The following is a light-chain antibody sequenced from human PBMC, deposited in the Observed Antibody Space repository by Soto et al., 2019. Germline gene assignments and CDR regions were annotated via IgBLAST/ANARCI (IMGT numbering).Light chain of an antibody. CDR2: EVT. V-gene: IGLV2-8*01. Sequence: QSVLTQPPSASGSPGQSVRISCTGTRRDVGGYNYVAWYQQHPGKAPKLMIYEVTKRPSGVPDRFSGSKSGYTAFLTVSGLQAEDEADYYCSSYVGSDVFVFGPGTRSPS. CDR1: RRDVGGYNY. CDR3: SSYVGSDVFV. J-gene: IGLJ1*01.